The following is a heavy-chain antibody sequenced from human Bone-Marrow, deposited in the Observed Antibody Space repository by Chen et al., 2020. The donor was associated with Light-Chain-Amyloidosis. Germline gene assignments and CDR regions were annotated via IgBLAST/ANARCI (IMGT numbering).Heavy chain of an antibody. D-gene: IGHD4-17*01. CDR1: GGTFSTYA. J-gene: IGHJ4*02. V-gene: IGHV1-69*01. CDR2: IIPIFCTA. CDR3: ARVQSTVTPFFAAAPDY. Sequence: QVQLVQSGAEVKKPGSSVKVSCKASGGTFSTYAISWVRQAPGQGLEWMGGIIPIFCTANYAQKCQGRVTITADESRSTAYMELSSLGSEDTAVYYCARVQSTVTPFFAAAPDYWGKGTLGTVSS.